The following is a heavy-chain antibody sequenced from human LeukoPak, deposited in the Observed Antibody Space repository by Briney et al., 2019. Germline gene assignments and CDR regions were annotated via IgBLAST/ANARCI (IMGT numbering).Heavy chain of an antibody. Sequence: GASVKVSCKASGYTFSGYYMHWLRQAPGQGREWMGWINPNGGVTNYAQKFQGRVTMTRDTSISTAYMELSRLRSDDTAVYYCARDGGDGYNFYYWGQGTLVTVSS. D-gene: IGHD5-24*01. CDR1: GYTFSGYY. CDR2: INPNGGVT. V-gene: IGHV1-2*02. J-gene: IGHJ4*02. CDR3: ARDGGDGYNFYY.